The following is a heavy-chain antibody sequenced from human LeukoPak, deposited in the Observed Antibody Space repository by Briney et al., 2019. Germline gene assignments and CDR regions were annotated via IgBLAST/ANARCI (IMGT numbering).Heavy chain of an antibody. CDR1: GFMFRNYA. D-gene: IGHD3-3*01. J-gene: IGHJ4*02. CDR3: GKDRSFWNGTDPDF. V-gene: IGHV3-23*01. CDR2: ISGSGDTT. Sequence: GGSLRLSCGASGFMFRNYAMTWVRQGPGKGLEWVAGISGSGDTTNYEESVRGRFTISRDNAQNIFYLEMNSLRGDDTAVYYCGKDRSFWNGTDPDFWGQGTLVTVSS.